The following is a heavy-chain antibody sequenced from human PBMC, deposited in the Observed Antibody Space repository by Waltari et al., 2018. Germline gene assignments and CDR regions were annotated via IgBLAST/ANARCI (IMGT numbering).Heavy chain of an antibody. J-gene: IGHJ3*02. CDR1: GFTFSSFS. CDR3: ARDLYYGSGSYYSHDAFDI. Sequence: EVQLVESGGGLVKPGGSLRLSCAASGFTFSSFSMKWVRPAPGKGLEWVSSISSSSSYIYYADSVKGRFTISRDNAKNSLYLQMNSLRAEDTAVYYCARDLYYGSGSYYSHDAFDIWGQGTMVTVSS. V-gene: IGHV3-21*01. CDR2: ISSSSSYI. D-gene: IGHD3-10*01.